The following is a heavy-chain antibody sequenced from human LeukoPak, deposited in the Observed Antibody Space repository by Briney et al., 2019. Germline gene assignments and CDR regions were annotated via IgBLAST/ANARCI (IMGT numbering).Heavy chain of an antibody. CDR3: ARDESDSYDSSGYYFT. D-gene: IGHD3-22*01. V-gene: IGHV3-23*01. CDR1: GFTFSSYA. Sequence: GGSLRLSCAASGFTFSSYAMSWVRQAPGKGLEWVSAISGSGGSTYYADSVKGRFTISRDNSKNTLYLQMNSLRAEDTAVYYCARDESDSYDSSGYYFTWGQGTLVTVSS. J-gene: IGHJ5*02. CDR2: ISGSGGST.